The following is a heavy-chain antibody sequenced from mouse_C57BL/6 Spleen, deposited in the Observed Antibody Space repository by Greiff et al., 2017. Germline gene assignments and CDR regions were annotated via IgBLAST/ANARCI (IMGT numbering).Heavy chain of an antibody. CDR2: IYPRSGNT. CDR1: GYTFTSYG. Sequence: QVQLKQSGAELARPGASVKLSCKASGYTFTSYGISWVKQRTGQGLEWIGEIYPRSGNTYYNEKFKGKATLTADKSSSTAYMELRSLTSEDSAVYFCARRGDGHYAMDYWGQGTSVTVSS. D-gene: IGHD2-3*01. J-gene: IGHJ4*01. CDR3: ARRGDGHYAMDY. V-gene: IGHV1-81*01.